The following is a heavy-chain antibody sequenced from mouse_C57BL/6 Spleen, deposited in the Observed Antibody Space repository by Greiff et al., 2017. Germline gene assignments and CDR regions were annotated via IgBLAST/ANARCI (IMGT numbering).Heavy chain of an antibody. CDR2: INPNNGGT. Sequence: EVQLQQSGPELVKPGASVKIPCKASGYTFTDYNMDWVKQSHGKSLEWIGDINPNNGGTIYNQKFKGKATLTVDKSSSTAYMELRSLTSEDTAVYYCARTYDHDGGPMDYWGQGTSVTVSS. D-gene: IGHD2-4*01. CDR1: GYTFTDYN. J-gene: IGHJ4*01. CDR3: ARTYDHDGGPMDY. V-gene: IGHV1-18*01.